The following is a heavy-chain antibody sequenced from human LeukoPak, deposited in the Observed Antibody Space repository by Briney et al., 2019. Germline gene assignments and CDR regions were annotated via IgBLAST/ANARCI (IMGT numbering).Heavy chain of an antibody. J-gene: IGHJ4*02. CDR2: ISGSGGST. D-gene: IGHD5-18*01. V-gene: IGHV3-23*01. Sequence: GGSLRLSCAASGFTFSSYWMSWVRQAPGKGLEWVSAISGSGGSTYYADSVKGRFTISRDNSKNTLYLQMNSLRAEDTAVYCCAKDQGWLWFDYWGQGTLVTVSS. CDR3: AKDQGWLWFDY. CDR1: GFTFSSYW.